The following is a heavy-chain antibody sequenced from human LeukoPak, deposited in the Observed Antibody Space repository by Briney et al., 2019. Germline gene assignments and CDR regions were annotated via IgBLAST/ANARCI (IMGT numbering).Heavy chain of an antibody. CDR1: GYTFTSYY. CDR3: ARGRGVVVPAAPTGDPFDI. J-gene: IGHJ3*02. D-gene: IGHD2-2*01. V-gene: IGHV1-46*01. Sequence: ASVKVSCKASGYTFTSYYMHWVRQAPGQGLEWMGIINPTGGSTSYAQKFQGRVTMTRDTSTSTVYMELSSLTSEDTAVYYCARGRGVVVPAAPTGDPFDIWGQGTMVTVSS. CDR2: INPTGGST.